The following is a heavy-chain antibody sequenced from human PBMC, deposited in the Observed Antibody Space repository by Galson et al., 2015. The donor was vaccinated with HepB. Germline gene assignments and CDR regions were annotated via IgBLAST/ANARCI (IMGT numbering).Heavy chain of an antibody. CDR1: GGTFSSYA. J-gene: IGHJ1*01. CDR2: IIPIFGTA. Sequence: SVKVSCKASGGTFSSYAISWVRQAPGQGLEWMGGIIPIFGTANYAQKFQGRVTITADESTSTAYMELSSLRSEDTAVYYCASTDLHIVVVTAIHAEYFQHWGQGTLVTVSS. D-gene: IGHD2-21*02. V-gene: IGHV1-69*13. CDR3: ASTDLHIVVVTAIHAEYFQH.